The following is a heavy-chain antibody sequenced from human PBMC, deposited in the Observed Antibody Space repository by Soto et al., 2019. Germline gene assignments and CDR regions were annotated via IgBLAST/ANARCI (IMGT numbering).Heavy chain of an antibody. CDR1: GFTFSSYA. CDR3: AREDRFPSLYYYYHYVMDV. J-gene: IGHJ6*02. Sequence: GGSLRLSCAASGFTFSSYAMHWVRQAPGKGLEWVAVISYDGSNKYYADSVKGRFTISRDNSKNTLYLQMNSLRAEDTAVYYCAREDRFPSLYYYYHYVMDVWGQGTTVPVSS. V-gene: IGHV3-30-3*01. CDR2: ISYDGSNK. D-gene: IGHD3-3*01.